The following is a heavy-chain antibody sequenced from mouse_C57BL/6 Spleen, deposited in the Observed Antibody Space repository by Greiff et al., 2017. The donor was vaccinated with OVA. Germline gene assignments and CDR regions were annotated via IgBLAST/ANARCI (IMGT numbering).Heavy chain of an antibody. CDR3: ATPYGVGPWFAY. D-gene: IGHD1-2*01. J-gene: IGHJ3*01. CDR1: GFTFSDYG. Sequence: EVKVVESGGGLVKPGGSLKLSCAASGFTFSDYGMHWVRQAPEKGLEWVAYISSGSSTIYYADTVKGRFTISRDNAKNTLFLQMTSLRSEDTAMYYCATPYGVGPWFAYWGQGTLVTVSA. CDR2: ISSGSSTI. V-gene: IGHV5-17*01.